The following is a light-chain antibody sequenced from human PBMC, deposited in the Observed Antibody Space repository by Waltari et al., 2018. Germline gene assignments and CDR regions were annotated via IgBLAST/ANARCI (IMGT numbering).Light chain of an antibody. CDR2: WAS. V-gene: IGKV4-1*01. Sequence: DIVMTQSPDSLAVSLGVRATINCKASQSVLYSSNNKNYLTWYQQKPGQPPKLLIYWASARESGVPDRFSGSGSGTDFTLTISSLQAEDVAVYYCQQYYSDPPTFGQGTKLEIK. CDR1: QSVLYSSNNKNY. J-gene: IGKJ2*01. CDR3: QQYYSDPPT.